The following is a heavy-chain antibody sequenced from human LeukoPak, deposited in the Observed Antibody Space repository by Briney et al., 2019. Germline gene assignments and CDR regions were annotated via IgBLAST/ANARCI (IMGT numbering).Heavy chain of an antibody. J-gene: IGHJ4*02. CDR2: IYTSGST. CDR3: ATSPRLWDGSGRNGDY. Sequence: SETLSLTCTVSGGSISSGSYYWSWIRQPAGTGLEWIGRIYTSGSTNYNPSLKSRVTISVDTPKNQFSLKLSSVTAADTAVYYCATSPRLWDGSGRNGDYWGQGALVTVSS. V-gene: IGHV4-61*02. CDR1: GGSISSGSYY. D-gene: IGHD3-10*01.